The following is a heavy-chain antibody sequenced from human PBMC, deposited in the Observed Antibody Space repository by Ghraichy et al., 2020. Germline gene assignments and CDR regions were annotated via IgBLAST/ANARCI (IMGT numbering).Heavy chain of an antibody. CDR2: ISAYNGNT. CDR1: GYTFTSYG. J-gene: IGHJ2*01. CDR3: ARDQRISTPNWYFDL. V-gene: IGHV1-18*01. D-gene: IGHD6-25*01. Sequence: ASVKVSCKASGYTFTSYGISWVRQAPGQGLEWMGWISAYNGNTNYAQKLQGRVTMTTDTSTSTAYMELRSLRSDDTAVYYCARDQRISTPNWYFDLWGRGTLVTVSS.